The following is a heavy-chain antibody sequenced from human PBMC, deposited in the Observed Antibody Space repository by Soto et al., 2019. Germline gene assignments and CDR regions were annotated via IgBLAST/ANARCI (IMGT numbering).Heavy chain of an antibody. CDR2: IYYSGTT. CDR1: GGSINSYY. J-gene: IGHJ4*02. D-gene: IGHD6-19*01. V-gene: IGHV4-59*01. Sequence: QVQLQESGPGLVKPSETLSLTCTVSGGSINSYYWSWIRQPPGKGLEWIGYIYYSGTTNYNHSLKSRVPISVDTSKNQFSLKLTSVTAADTAVYYCARGGWSLDFWGQGTLVTVSS. CDR3: ARGGWSLDF.